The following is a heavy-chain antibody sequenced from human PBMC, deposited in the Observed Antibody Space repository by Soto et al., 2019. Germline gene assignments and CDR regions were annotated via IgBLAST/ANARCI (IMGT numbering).Heavy chain of an antibody. V-gene: IGHV3-53*05. J-gene: IGHJ4*02. CDR1: EFTVSSNY. CDR2: IYSGGST. D-gene: IGHD3-9*01. CDR3: AKPLFYSDRWYFDY. Sequence: PGGSPRLSCAAPEFTVSSNYMSWVRQAPGKGLEWVSVIYSGGSTYYADSVKGRFTSSRDNSKNTVYLQMNSLRAEDTAVYYCAKPLFYSDRWYFDYWGQGTPVTVSS.